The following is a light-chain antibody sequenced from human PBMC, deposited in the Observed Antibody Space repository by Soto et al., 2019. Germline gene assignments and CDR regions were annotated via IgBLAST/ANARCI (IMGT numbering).Light chain of an antibody. Sequence: DIQMTQSPSTLSASVGDRVTITCRASQSISSWLAWYQQKPGKAPKLLIYKASSLESGVPSRFSGSGSGTDFTLTLSSLQPDDFATYYCQQGVTFGPGTKVDIK. J-gene: IGKJ3*01. CDR1: QSISSW. CDR3: QQGVT. CDR2: KAS. V-gene: IGKV1-5*03.